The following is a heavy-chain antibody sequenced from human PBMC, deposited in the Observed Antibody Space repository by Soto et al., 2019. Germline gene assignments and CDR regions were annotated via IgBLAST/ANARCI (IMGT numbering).Heavy chain of an antibody. D-gene: IGHD3-10*01. CDR3: TRDWEITVSTWSFGGF. CDR2: IIPFHGVT. J-gene: IGHJ4*02. V-gene: IGHV1-69*08. Sequence: QVQLVQSGAEVKKPGSSVKVSCKASGGTFSPYTINWVRQAPGQGLEWMGRIIPFHGVTNYAQKFQARVTITEEKSTSTAYMELSGLRFEDTVMYYCTRDWEITVSTWSFGGFWGRGTLVTVSS. CDR1: GGTFSPYT.